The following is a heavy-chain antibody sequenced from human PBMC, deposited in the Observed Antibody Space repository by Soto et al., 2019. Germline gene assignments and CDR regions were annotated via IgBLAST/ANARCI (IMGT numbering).Heavy chain of an antibody. V-gene: IGHV1-3*01. CDR2: INAGNGNT. J-gene: IGHJ6*02. CDR1: GYTFTSYA. CDR3: ARDQIGIVVVPAARGGEDYGMDV. Sequence: ASVKVSCKASGYTFTSYAMHWVRQAPGQRLEWMGWINAGNGNTKYSQKFQGRATITRDTSASTAYMELSSLRSEDTAVYYCARDQIGIVVVPAARGGEDYGMDVWGQGTTVTVSS. D-gene: IGHD2-2*01.